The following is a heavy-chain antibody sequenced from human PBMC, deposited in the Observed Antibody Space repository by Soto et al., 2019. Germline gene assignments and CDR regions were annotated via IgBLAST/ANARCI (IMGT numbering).Heavy chain of an antibody. CDR1: EFTVSSNQ. Sequence: GGSLRLSCAASEFTVSSNQMNWVRQAPGKGLEWVSSFDGDGSSQHADSMKSRFNISKDNSRNTLYLQMNSLRVEDAAVYYCEGWEESRALDVWGQGTTVTVPS. CDR2: FDGDGSS. D-gene: IGHD1-26*01. V-gene: IGHV3-53*01. CDR3: EGWEESRALDV. J-gene: IGHJ6*02.